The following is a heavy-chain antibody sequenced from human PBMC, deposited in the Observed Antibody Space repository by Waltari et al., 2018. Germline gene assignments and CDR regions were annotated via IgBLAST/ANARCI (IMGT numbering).Heavy chain of an antibody. V-gene: IGHV4-34*01. D-gene: IGHD4-17*01. CDR1: VGPSSGSS. J-gene: IGHJ4*02. CDR3: ARGAGDYDNY. CDR2: INHSGST. Sequence: QVQLQQWGAGRLRPSEPLSSPSAVNVGPSSGSSWRWIRQPPGKGLEWIGEINHSGSTNYNPSLKSRVTISVDTSKNQFSLKLSSVTAADTAVYYCARGAGDYDNYWGQGTLVTVSS.